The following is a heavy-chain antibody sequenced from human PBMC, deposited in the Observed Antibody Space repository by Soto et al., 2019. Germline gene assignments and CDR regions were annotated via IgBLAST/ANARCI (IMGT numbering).Heavy chain of an antibody. CDR3: AADASGEWEPRNYFDY. CDR2: IVVGSGNT. J-gene: IGHJ4*02. D-gene: IGHD1-26*01. Sequence: ASVKVSCKASGFTFTSSAVQWVRQARGKRLEWIGWIVVGSGNTNYAQKFQERVTITRDMSTSTAYMELSSLRSEDTAVYYCAADASGEWEPRNYFDYWGQGTLVTVSS. V-gene: IGHV1-58*01. CDR1: GFTFTSSA.